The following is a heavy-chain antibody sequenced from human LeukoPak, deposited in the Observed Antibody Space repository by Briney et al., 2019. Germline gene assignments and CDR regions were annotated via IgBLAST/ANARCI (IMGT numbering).Heavy chain of an antibody. CDR3: ARDRGWQQFDY. J-gene: IGHJ4*01. CDR1: GFTFSSYW. V-gene: IGHV3-7*01. Sequence: GGSLRLSCAASGFTFSSYWMSWVRQAPGKGLEWVAIIKQDGSEKYYVDSVRGRFSISRDNAKNSLYLELNNLRAEDTGVYFCARDRGWQQFDYWGQGTLVTVSS. CDR2: IKQDGSEK. D-gene: IGHD5-24*01.